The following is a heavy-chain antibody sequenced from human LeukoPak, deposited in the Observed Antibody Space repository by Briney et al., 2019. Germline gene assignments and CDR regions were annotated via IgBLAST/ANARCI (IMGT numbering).Heavy chain of an antibody. CDR2: INHSGST. Sequence: SETLSLTCAVYGGSFSGYYWSWIRQPPGKGLDWIGEINHSGSTNYNPSLKSRVTISVDTSKNQFSLKLSSVTAADTAVYYCARGLIMITFGGVIVLDGFDPWGQGTLVTVSS. CDR1: GGSFSGYY. V-gene: IGHV4-34*01. J-gene: IGHJ5*02. CDR3: ARGLIMITFGGVIVLDGFDP. D-gene: IGHD3-16*02.